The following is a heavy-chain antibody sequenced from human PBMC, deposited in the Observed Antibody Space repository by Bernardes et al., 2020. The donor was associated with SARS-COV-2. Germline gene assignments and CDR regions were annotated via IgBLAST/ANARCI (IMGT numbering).Heavy chain of an antibody. CDR3: ARVDCSSTSCPTAGWFDP. CDR2: INHSGST. Sequence: SETLSLTCAVYGGSFNGYYWSWIRQPPGKGLEWIGEINHSGSTNYNPSLKSRVTISVDTSKNQFSLKVGSVTAADTAVYYCARVDCSSTSCPTAGWFDPWGQRTLVTVSS. CDR1: GGSFNGYY. J-gene: IGHJ5*02. V-gene: IGHV4-34*01. D-gene: IGHD2-2*01.